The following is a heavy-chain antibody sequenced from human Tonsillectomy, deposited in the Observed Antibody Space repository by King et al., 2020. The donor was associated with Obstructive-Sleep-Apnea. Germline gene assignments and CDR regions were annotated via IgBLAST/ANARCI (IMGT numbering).Heavy chain of an antibody. J-gene: IGHJ4*02. V-gene: IGHV3-15*02. CDR2: VKSRTDGGTS. Sequence: VQLVESGGAFVKPGGSLRLSCATSGFTFSNAWMSWVRQAPGTGLEWGGRVKSRTDGGTSDYAAPVKGRFAISSDDSETKLYLQMNSLKTEDTATYYCSTLHDYGDHYWGQGTLVTVSS. CDR3: STLHDYGDHY. CDR1: GFTFSNAW. D-gene: IGHD4-17*01.